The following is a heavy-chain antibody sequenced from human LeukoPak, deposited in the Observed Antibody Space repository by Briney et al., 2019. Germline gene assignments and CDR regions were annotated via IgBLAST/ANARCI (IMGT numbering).Heavy chain of an antibody. Sequence: GGSLGLSCTASGFTFSNAWMHWVRQAPGKGLEWVGRVKSQRNSAATDYAAYVNGRFVISRDDSIDTTYLQLNSLKSDDTAFYYCTTDWGSGHSYVYGFDLWGQGTMVTVSS. D-gene: IGHD3-10*02. CDR3: TTDWGSGHSYVYGFDL. CDR1: GFTFSNAW. V-gene: IGHV3-15*01. CDR2: VKSQRNSAAT. J-gene: IGHJ3*01.